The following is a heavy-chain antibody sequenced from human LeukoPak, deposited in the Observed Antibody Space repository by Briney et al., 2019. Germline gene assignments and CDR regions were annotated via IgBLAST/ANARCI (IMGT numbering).Heavy chain of an antibody. V-gene: IGHV3-23*01. CDR1: GFTVSSNY. CDR3: AKGRNTMVRGVIPYYFDY. CDR2: ISGSGGST. Sequence: GGSLRLSCAASGFTVSSNYMSWVRQAPGKGLEWVSAISGSGGSTYYADSVKGRFTISRDNSKNTLYLQMNSLRAEDTAVYYCAKGRNTMVRGVIPYYFDYWGQGTLVTVSS. D-gene: IGHD3-10*01. J-gene: IGHJ4*02.